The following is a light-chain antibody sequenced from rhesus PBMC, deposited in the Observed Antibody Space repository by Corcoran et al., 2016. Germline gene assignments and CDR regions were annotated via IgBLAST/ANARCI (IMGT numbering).Light chain of an antibody. CDR2: DVS. CDR1: ASDIGDYES. V-gene: IGLV2-32*02. CDR3: SLYAGSNTFM. J-gene: IGLJ1*01. Sequence: QADLTQPRSVSASPGQSVTISCTGTASDIGDYESVSWYQQLPGSVPRLLIYDVSKRPTGVSDRFSGSKSDNTASLTISGLQTEDETDYHCSLYAGSNTFMFGPGTRLAVL.